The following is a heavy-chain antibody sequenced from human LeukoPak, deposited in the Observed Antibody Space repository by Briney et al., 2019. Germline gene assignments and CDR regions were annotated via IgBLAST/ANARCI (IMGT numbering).Heavy chain of an antibody. CDR1: GYTFTSYG. CDR2: ISVYNGNT. V-gene: IGHV1-18*04. D-gene: IGHD3-10*01. CDR3: ARSHRYYGSGSYSTIDS. Sequence: ASVKVSCKASGYTFTSYGMSWVRQAPGQGLEWMGWISVYNGNTNYAQKFQGRVAMTTDTSTSTAYMELRSLRSDDTAIYYCARSHRYYGSGSYSTIDSWGQGTLVTVSS. J-gene: IGHJ4*02.